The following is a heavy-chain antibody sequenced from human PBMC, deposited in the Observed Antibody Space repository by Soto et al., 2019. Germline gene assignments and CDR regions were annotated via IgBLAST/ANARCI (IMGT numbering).Heavy chain of an antibody. V-gene: IGHV2-5*02. J-gene: IGHJ6*03. Sequence: QITLKESGPTLVKPTQTLTLTCTFSGFSLSTSGVGVGWIRQPPGKALEWLALIYWDDDKRYSPSLKSRLTSTKDTSKNQVVLTMTNMDPVDTATYYCAHLQYSSSADYYYYYYMDVWGKGTTVTVSS. D-gene: IGHD6-6*01. CDR3: AHLQYSSSADYYYYYYMDV. CDR1: GFSLSTSGVG. CDR2: IYWDDDK.